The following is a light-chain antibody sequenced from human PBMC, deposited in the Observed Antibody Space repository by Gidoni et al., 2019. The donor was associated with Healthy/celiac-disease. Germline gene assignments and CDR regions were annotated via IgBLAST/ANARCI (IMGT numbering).Light chain of an antibody. J-gene: IGKJ4*01. CDR2: AAS. V-gene: IGKV3-20*01. CDR3: QQYGRSPLT. CDR1: QSVSSSS. Sequence: EIELTPSPGTLSLSPGERATLSCRASQSVSSSSLAWYQQKPGQAPRLLIYAASSRATGIPDRFSGSGSGTDFTLTISRLEPEDFAVYYCQQYGRSPLTFGGGTKVEIK.